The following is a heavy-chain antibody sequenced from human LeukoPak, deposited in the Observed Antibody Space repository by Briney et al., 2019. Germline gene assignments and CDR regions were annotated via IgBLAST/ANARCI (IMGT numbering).Heavy chain of an antibody. V-gene: IGHV3-53*05. CDR3: AKDMASRDDYSNLIDY. CDR2: IYGGGST. Sequence: GGSLRLSCAASGFTVSNNYMSWVRQAPGKGLEWVSVIYGGGSTYYADSVKGRFTISRDNSKNTLYLQMNSLRAEDTAVYYCAKDMASRDDYSNLIDYWGQGTLVTVSS. D-gene: IGHD4-11*01. J-gene: IGHJ4*02. CDR1: GFTVSNNY.